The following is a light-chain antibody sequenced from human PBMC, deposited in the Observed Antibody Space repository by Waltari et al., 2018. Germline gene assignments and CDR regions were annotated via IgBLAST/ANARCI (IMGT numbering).Light chain of an antibody. CDR1: NIIIGNYNL. CDR2: EDT. J-gene: IGLJ2*01. V-gene: IGLV2-23*01. Sequence: QSALTQPASVSGSPGQSITISCSGTNIIIGNYNLVSWYQHTPGKAPKLILYEDTTRPSAVSFRLAGSNSANTASLTFSGLQAEEEADYYCCSLAGRGTEIFGGGTKRTVL. CDR3: CSLAGRGTEI.